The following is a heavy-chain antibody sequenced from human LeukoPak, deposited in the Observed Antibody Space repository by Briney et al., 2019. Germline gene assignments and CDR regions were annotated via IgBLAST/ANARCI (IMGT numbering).Heavy chain of an antibody. Sequence: GGSLRLSCAASGITFSSYWMHWVRQAPGKGLVWVSRINNDGSSTSYADSVKGRFTISRDNAKNTLYLQMNSLRAEDTSVYYCAREDGGNSDYFDYWGQGTLVTVSS. CDR2: INNDGSST. V-gene: IGHV3-74*01. J-gene: IGHJ4*02. CDR1: GITFSSYW. D-gene: IGHD4-23*01. CDR3: AREDGGNSDYFDY.